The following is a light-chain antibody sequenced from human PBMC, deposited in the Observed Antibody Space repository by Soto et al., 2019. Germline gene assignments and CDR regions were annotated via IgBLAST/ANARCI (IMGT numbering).Light chain of an antibody. CDR3: QQYGSSPFT. CDR1: QSVSSNY. CDR2: AAS. Sequence: EIVLTQSPGTLSLSPGERATLSCRASQSVSSNYLAWYQQKHGQAPRLLIYAASSRATGIPDRFSVSASGTDFTLTISRLEPADVAVYSCQQYGSSPFTFGPGTKVDIK. V-gene: IGKV3-20*01. J-gene: IGKJ3*01.